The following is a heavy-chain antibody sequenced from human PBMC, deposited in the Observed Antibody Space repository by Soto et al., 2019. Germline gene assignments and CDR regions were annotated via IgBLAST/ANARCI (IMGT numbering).Heavy chain of an antibody. CDR2: ISYDGSNK. Sequence: QVQLVESGGGVVQPGRSLRLSCAASGFTFSSYGMHWVRQAPGKGLEWVAVISYDGSNKYYADSVKGRFTISRDNSKNTLYLQMNSLRAEDTAVYYCAKDSHIGYDYIWGSFDAFDIWGQGTMVTVSS. CDR3: AKDSHIGYDYIWGSFDAFDI. D-gene: IGHD3-16*01. CDR1: GFTFSSYG. V-gene: IGHV3-30*18. J-gene: IGHJ3*02.